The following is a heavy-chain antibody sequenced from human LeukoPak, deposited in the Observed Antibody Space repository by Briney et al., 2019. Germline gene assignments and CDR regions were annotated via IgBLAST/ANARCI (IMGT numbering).Heavy chain of an antibody. CDR3: ARGTYDSSGYYFTRYFDY. V-gene: IGHV3-53*01. CDR1: GFTVRSNY. Sequence: GGSPRLSCAASGFTVRSNYMTWVRQAPGKVLEWLSVIYTGGRTDYAESVKGRFTISRDTSKNTVYLQMNSLRAEDTAVYYCARGTYDSSGYYFTRYFDYWGQGALVTVSS. D-gene: IGHD3-22*01. CDR2: IYTGGRT. J-gene: IGHJ4*02.